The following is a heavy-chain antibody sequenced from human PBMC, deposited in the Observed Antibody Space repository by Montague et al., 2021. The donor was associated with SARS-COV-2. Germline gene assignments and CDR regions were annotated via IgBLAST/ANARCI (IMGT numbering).Heavy chain of an antibody. CDR2: ISYDASYE. V-gene: IGHV3-30*18. D-gene: IGHD1-26*01. Sequence: SLRLSCAASGFTFSSFAMHWVRQAPGKGLEWVAVISYDASYEYYADSVKGRLSISRDNSNNTLYLQMNSLRAEDTATYYCAKAGIGRVGATNFDYWGQGTLVTVSS. J-gene: IGHJ4*02. CDR3: AKAGIGRVGATNFDY. CDR1: GFTFSSFA.